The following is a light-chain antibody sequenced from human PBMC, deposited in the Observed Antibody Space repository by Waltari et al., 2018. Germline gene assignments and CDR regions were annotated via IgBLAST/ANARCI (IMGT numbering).Light chain of an antibody. CDR1: SSNIGSNY. J-gene: IGLJ2*01. CDR2: RNN. Sequence: QSVLTQPPSASGTPGQRVTISCSGSSSNIGSNYVYWYQQLPGTAPKLLIYRNNQRPSGAPDRFSGSKSGTSASLAISGLRSEDEADYYCAAWEDSLSAYVVFGGGTKLTVL. CDR3: AAWEDSLSAYVV. V-gene: IGLV1-47*01.